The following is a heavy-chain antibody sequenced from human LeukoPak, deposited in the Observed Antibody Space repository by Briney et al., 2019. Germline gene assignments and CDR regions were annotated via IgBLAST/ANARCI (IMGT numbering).Heavy chain of an antibody. D-gene: IGHD6-19*01. CDR1: GFTLSNYG. J-gene: IGHJ4*02. V-gene: IGHV3-30*02. CDR3: TRRGAVAGTLDY. CDR2: IRYDGSNK. Sequence: GGSLRLSCAASGFTLSNYGIHWVRQAPGKGLEWVAFIRYDGSNKYYADSVKGRFTISRDNSKNTLYLQMNSLRAEDTAVYYCTRRGAVAGTLDYWGQGTLVTVSS.